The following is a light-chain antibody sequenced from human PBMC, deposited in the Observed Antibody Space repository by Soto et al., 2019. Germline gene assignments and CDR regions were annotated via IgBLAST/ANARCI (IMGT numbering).Light chain of an antibody. J-gene: IGLJ2*01. CDR1: SNNVGGYNY. CDR3: CSYAGTSTWS. CDR2: DVT. V-gene: IGLV2-11*01. Sequence: QSALTQPRSVSGSPGQSVTISCTGASNNVGGYNYVSWYQHHPRKVPQLIIYDVTKRPSGVPDRFSGSKSGNTASLTISGLQGEDEADYYCCSYAGTSTWSFGGGTKGTVL.